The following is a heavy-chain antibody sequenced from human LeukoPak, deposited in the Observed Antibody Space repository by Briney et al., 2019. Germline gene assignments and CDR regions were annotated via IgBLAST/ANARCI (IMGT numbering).Heavy chain of an antibody. D-gene: IGHD6-6*01. CDR1: GGSISSGGYY. CDR2: IYYSGST. CDR3: ARPFSSNWFDP. J-gene: IGHJ5*02. Sequence: PSQTLSLTCTVSGGSISSGGYYWSWIRQHPGKGLEWIGYIYYSGSTNYNPSLKSRVTISVDTSKNQFSLKLSSVTAADTAVYYCARPFSSNWFDPWGQGTLVTVSS. V-gene: IGHV4-31*03.